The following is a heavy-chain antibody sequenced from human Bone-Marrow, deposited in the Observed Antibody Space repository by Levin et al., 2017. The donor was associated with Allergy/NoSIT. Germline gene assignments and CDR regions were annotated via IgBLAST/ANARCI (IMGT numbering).Heavy chain of an antibody. CDR1: GFTSNYG. J-gene: IGHJ4*02. CDR3: ARRGDFGDYQYIGY. V-gene: IGHV3-30*03. D-gene: IGHD4-17*01. CDR2: ISYDGGKE. Sequence: SCAASGFTSNYGMHWVRQAPGKGLEWVAAISYDGGKEYYADPVRGRFTISRDNSKNTLYLQINSLRAEDSAVYYCARRGDFGDYQYIGYWGQGTLVTVSS.